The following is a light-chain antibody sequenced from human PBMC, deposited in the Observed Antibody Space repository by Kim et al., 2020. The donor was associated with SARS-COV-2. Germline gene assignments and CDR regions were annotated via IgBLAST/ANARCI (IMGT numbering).Light chain of an antibody. Sequence: DIQMTQSPSSLSASVGDRVAITCRASQRIGNWLAWYQQKPGKAPKLLIFKASNLETGVPSRFSGSGSGTEFTLTINNLQPDDFATYYCQQYDTYSWTFGQGTKVDIK. CDR1: QRIGNW. V-gene: IGKV1-5*03. CDR3: QQYDTYSWT. CDR2: KAS. J-gene: IGKJ1*01.